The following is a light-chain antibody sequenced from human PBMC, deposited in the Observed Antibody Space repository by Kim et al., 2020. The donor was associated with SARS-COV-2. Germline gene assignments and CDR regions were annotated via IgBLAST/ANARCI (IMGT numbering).Light chain of an antibody. Sequence: SASVGDRVTITCRASQSISRSLAWYQQKPGKAPKLLIHSASNLESGVPSRFSGSGSGTEFTLTISSLQPDDFASYYCQQYQLYSTFVQGTKVDIK. CDR1: QSISRS. J-gene: IGKJ1*01. V-gene: IGKV1-5*01. CDR2: SAS. CDR3: QQYQLYST.